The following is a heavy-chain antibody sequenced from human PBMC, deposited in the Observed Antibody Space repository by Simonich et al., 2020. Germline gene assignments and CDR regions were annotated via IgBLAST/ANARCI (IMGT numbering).Heavy chain of an antibody. D-gene: IGHD1-26*01. J-gene: IGHJ4*02. CDR2: ITYDGSNK. CDR1: GFTFSSYA. Sequence: QVQLVESGGGVVQPGRSLRLSCAASGFTFSSYAMHWVRQAPVKGVDGGAVITYDGSNKYYDDAVKGRFTISRDNSKNTLYLQMNSLRAEDTAVYYCARDHLDSGSYYFDYWGQGTLVTVSS. CDR3: ARDHLDSGSYYFDY. V-gene: IGHV3-30*07.